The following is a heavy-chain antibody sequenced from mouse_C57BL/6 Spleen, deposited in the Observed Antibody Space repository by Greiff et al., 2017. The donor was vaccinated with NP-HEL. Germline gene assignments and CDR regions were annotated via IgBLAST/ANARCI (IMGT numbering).Heavy chain of an antibody. D-gene: IGHD2-10*02. V-gene: IGHV1-69*01. CDR1: GYTFTSYW. J-gene: IGHJ2*01. Sequence: VQLQQSGAELVMPGASVKLSCKASGYTFTSYWMHWVKQRPGQGLEWIGEIDPSDSYTNYNQKFKGKSTLTVDKSSSTAYMQLSRLTSEDSAVYYCARSYDPVDFDYWGQGTTLTVAS. CDR2: IDPSDSYT. CDR3: ARSYDPVDFDY.